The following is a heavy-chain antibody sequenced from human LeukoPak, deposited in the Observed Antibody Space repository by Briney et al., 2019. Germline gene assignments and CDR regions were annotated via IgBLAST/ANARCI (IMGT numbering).Heavy chain of an antibody. Sequence: PGGSLRLSCIASGFTFGDYTMSWVRQAPGKGLEWVSFIRSKTFGGTTEYAASVKGRFTISRDDSKNIAYLQMNSLKPEDTAVYYCTRDSDYSRLGWYDPWGQGTLVTVSS. CDR2: IRSKTFGGTT. V-gene: IGHV3-49*04. J-gene: IGHJ5*02. CDR1: GFTFGDYT. D-gene: IGHD4-11*01. CDR3: TRDSDYSRLGWYDP.